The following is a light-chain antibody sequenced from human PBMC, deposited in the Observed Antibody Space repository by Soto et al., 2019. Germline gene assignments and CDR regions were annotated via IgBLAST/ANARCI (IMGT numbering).Light chain of an antibody. Sequence: DIVMTQSPDSLAVSLGERATINCKSSQSVLYSSNNKNYLAWYQQKPGQPPKLLIYWASTRESGVPDRCSGSGSGTDFTLTISSLQAEDVAVYYCQQYYSTPLTFGGGTKVDIK. V-gene: IGKV4-1*01. CDR2: WAS. J-gene: IGKJ4*01. CDR1: QSVLYSSNNKNY. CDR3: QQYYSTPLT.